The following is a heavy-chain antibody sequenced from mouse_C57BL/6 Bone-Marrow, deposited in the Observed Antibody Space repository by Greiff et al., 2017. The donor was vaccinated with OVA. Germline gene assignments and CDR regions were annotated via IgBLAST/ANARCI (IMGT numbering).Heavy chain of an antibody. J-gene: IGHJ1*03. CDR3: ARAQSIYYDCEDWYFDV. CDR2: ISYSGST. CDR1: GYSITSGYD. V-gene: IGHV3-1*01. D-gene: IGHD2-4*01. Sequence: VQLKESGPGMVKPSQSLSLTCTVTGYSITSGYDWHWIRHFPGNKLEWMGYISYSGSTNYNPSLKSRISITHDTSTNHFFLKLNSVTTEDAATYYCARAQSIYYDCEDWYFDVWGTGTTVTVSS.